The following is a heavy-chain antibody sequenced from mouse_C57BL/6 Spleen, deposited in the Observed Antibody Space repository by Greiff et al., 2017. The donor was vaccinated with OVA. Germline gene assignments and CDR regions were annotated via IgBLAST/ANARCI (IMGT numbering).Heavy chain of an antibody. CDR1: GYSITSGYY. D-gene: IGHD4-1*01. CDR2: ISYDGSN. J-gene: IGHJ2*01. Sequence: EVQLQESGPGLVKPSQSLSLTCSVTGYSITSGYYWNWIRQFPGNKLEWMGYISYDGSNNYNPSLKNRISITRDTSKNQFFLKLNSVTTEDTATYYCALTGRGFDYWGQGTTLTVSS. CDR3: ALTGRGFDY. V-gene: IGHV3-6*01.